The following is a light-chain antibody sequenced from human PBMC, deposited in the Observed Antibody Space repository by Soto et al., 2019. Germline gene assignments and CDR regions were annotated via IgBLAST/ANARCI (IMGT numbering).Light chain of an antibody. Sequence: EIVLTQSPATLSLSPGERATLSCRASQSVSSYLAWYQQKLGQAPRLLIYDASNRATGIPARFSGSGSGTDFTLTINSLEPEDFAVYYCQQRSNWPPSFGGGTKVQIK. CDR3: QQRSNWPPS. CDR1: QSVSSY. J-gene: IGKJ4*01. CDR2: DAS. V-gene: IGKV3-11*01.